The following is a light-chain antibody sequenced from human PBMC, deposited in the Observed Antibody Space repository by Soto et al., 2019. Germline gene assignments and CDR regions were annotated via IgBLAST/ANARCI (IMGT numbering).Light chain of an antibody. CDR3: QEYGNSPIT. CDR2: RAS. J-gene: IGKJ5*01. V-gene: IGKV3-20*01. Sequence: EIVLTRSPGILSLSPGERATLSCRASQSVWGNYLAWYHQKPGQAPRLLIYRASTRATGVPDRFSGSGSGTDFALTVSRLEPEDFAMYFCQEYGNSPITFGQGTRLEIK. CDR1: QSVWGNY.